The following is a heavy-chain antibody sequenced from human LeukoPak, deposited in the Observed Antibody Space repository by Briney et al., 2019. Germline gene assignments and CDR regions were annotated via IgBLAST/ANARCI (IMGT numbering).Heavy chain of an antibody. CDR1: GYTFTSYG. J-gene: IGHJ4*02. D-gene: IGHD3-10*01. V-gene: IGHV1-18*01. CDR2: ISAYNGNT. Sequence: ASVTVSCKASGYTFTSYGISWVRQAPGQGLEWMGWISAYNGNTNYAQKLQGRVTMTTDTSTSTAYMELRTLRSDDTAVYYCARDRRYYGSGSANWYFDYWGQGTLVTVSS. CDR3: ARDRRYYGSGSANWYFDY.